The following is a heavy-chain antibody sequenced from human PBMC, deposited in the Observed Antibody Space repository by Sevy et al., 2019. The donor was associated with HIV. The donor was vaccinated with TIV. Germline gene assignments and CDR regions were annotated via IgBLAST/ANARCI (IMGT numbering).Heavy chain of an antibody. CDR3: AGGSDNYVILADYYPFDY. J-gene: IGHJ4*02. CDR2: INPSGGST. CDR1: GYTFTSYY. V-gene: IGHV1-46*01. D-gene: IGHD3-9*01. Sequence: ASVKVSCQAFGYTFTSYYMHWVRQAPGQGLEWMGIINPSGGSTSYEQKVQGRVTMTRDTSTSTVYMELSSLRSEDTAVYYCAGGSDNYVILADYYPFDYWGQGTLVTVSS.